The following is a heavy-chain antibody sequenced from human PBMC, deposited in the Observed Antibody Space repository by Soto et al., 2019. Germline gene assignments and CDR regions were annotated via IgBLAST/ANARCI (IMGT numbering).Heavy chain of an antibody. J-gene: IGHJ4*02. D-gene: IGHD3-16*01. CDR2: IYYSGDT. CDR3: ARVVSTQFAS. CDR1: GGSVSSGGYY. V-gene: IGHV4-31*03. Sequence: QVHLQESGPGLVRPSQILSLTCTVSGGSVSSGGYYWSWIRQSPGKGLEWIGSIYYSGDTYYNPSLNSRVTISIATSQNQCSLNLISMTAADTAVYYCARVVSTQFASGGQGIRVTVSP.